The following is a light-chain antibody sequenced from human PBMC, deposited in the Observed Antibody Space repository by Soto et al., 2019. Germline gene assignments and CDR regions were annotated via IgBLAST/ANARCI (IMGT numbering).Light chain of an antibody. CDR3: QHYHNWPPIT. J-gene: IGKJ5*01. V-gene: IGKV3-15*01. CDR1: QSVRSN. Sequence: EIVLTQSPATLSVSPGERASLSCRASQSVRSNLAWYQQKPGQAPRLLIFGASTRATGIPARFSGSGSGTEFTLTISSLQPEDFAIYYCQHYHNWPPITFGQGTRREIK. CDR2: GAS.